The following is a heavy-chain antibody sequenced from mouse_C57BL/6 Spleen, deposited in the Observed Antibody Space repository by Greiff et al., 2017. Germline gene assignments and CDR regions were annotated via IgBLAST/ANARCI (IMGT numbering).Heavy chain of an antibody. CDR2: IDPENGDT. V-gene: IGHV14-4*01. D-gene: IGHD2-1*01. CDR1: GFNIQDDY. J-gene: IGHJ1*03. Sequence: VQLQQSGAELVRPGASVKLSCTASGFNIQDDYMHWVKQRPEQGLEWIGWIDPENGDTEYASKVQGKATITSDTYSNTAYLQLSSLTSEDTAVYYCTTGVTNWYFDVWGTGTTVTVSS. CDR3: TTGVTNWYFDV.